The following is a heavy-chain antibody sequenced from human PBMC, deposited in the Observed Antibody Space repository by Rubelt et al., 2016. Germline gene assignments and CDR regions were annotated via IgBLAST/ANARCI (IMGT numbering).Heavy chain of an antibody. CDR1: GFTFSSYA. Sequence: EVQLVESGGGLIQPGGSLRLSCAASGFTFSSYAMTWVRQAPGKGLELVSSIRGSGGGTSYADSVKGRFTISRDNVKNTLYLQMNSLRAEDTGVYYCGRDPNGDDVGAFDFWGQGTMVAVTS. V-gene: IGHV3-23*04. CDR2: IRGSGGGT. D-gene: IGHD4-17*01. J-gene: IGHJ3*01. CDR3: GRDPNGDDVGAFDF.